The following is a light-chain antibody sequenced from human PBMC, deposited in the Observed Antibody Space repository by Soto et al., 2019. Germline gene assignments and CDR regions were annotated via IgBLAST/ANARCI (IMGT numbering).Light chain of an antibody. Sequence: QSVLTQPPSVSGSRGQSVTISCTVTSSDVGSYNRVSWYQQPPGAAPKLIIYDVTFRPSGVPHRFSASRSGNTASLTISGLQAEDEANYYCCSYTNMSASWVFGGGTQLTVL. V-gene: IGLV2-18*02. CDR3: CSYTNMSASWV. J-gene: IGLJ3*02. CDR1: SSDVGSYNR. CDR2: DVT.